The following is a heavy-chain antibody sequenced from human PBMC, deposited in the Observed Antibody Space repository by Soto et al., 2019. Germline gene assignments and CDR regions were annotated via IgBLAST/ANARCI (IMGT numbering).Heavy chain of an antibody. J-gene: IGHJ3*02. CDR3: ARGDYYDTSGPFSDAFDI. CDR2: VKPDGSEK. D-gene: IGHD3-22*01. V-gene: IGHV3-7*02. Sequence: GGSLRLSCAASGFTFSNYALHWVRQAPGKGLEWVANVKPDGSEKWYVDSVKGRFTISRDNAKNSLYLQMNSLRAEDTAVYYCARGDYYDTSGPFSDAFDIWGQGTMVTVSS. CDR1: GFTFSNYA.